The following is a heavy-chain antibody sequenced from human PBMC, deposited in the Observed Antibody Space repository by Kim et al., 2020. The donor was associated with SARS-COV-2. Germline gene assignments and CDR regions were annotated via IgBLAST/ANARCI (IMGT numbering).Heavy chain of an antibody. CDR1: GYTFTGYY. Sequence: ASVKVSCKASGYTFTGYYMHWVRQAPGQGLEWMGWINPNSGGTNYAQKFQGRVTMTRDTSISTAYMELSRLRSDDTAVYYCARDRATGGILTGYHDYWGQGTLVTVSS. CDR2: INPNSGGT. J-gene: IGHJ4*02. CDR3: ARDRATGGILTGYHDY. D-gene: IGHD3-9*01. V-gene: IGHV1-2*02.